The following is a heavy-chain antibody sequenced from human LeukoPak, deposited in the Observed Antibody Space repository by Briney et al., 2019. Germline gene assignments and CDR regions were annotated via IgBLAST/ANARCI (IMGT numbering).Heavy chain of an antibody. Sequence: GGSLRLSCAASGFTFSSCWMSWVRQAPGKGLEWVANIKQDGSERYYVGSVRGRFTISRDNAKNSLYLQMNSLRVEDTAVYYCAIEEGTSPFDYWGQGTLVTVSS. CDR1: GFTFSSCW. V-gene: IGHV3-7*01. CDR3: AIEEGTSPFDY. J-gene: IGHJ4*02. D-gene: IGHD3-10*01. CDR2: IKQDGSER.